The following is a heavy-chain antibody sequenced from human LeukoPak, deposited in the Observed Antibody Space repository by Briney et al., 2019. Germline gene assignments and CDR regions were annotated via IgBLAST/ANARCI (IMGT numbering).Heavy chain of an antibody. V-gene: IGHV3-74*01. CDR2: INTDGYTT. CDR3: SPAGQGAFDI. Sequence: GGSLRLSCVASGFMFSNYWMHWVRQAPGKGLVWVSRINTDGYTTTYADSVKGRFTISRDNAKNTLYLQMNSVRAEDTAVYYCSPAGQGAFDIWGHGTKVTVSS. J-gene: IGHJ3*02. CDR1: GFMFSNYW. D-gene: IGHD1-14*01.